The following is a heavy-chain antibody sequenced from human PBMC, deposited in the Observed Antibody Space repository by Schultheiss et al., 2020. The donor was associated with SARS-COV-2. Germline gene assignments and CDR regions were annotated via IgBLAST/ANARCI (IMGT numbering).Heavy chain of an antibody. J-gene: IGHJ3*02. CDR2: IYYSGST. V-gene: IGHV4-59*01. CDR3: AKEEPRYAFDI. CDR1: GGSISSYY. D-gene: IGHD1-1*01. Sequence: SETLSLTCTVSGGSISSYYWSWIRQPPGKGLEWIGYIYYSGSTNYNPSLKSRVTISVDTSKNQFSLKLSSVTAADTAVYYCAKEEPRYAFDIWGQGTMVTVSS.